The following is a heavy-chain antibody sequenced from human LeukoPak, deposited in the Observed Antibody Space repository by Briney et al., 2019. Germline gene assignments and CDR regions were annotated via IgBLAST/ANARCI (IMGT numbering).Heavy chain of an antibody. V-gene: IGHV3-7*01. CDR2: IKQDGSEK. J-gene: IGHJ4*02. CDR3: ARDLMAAAGTMGY. D-gene: IGHD6-13*01. Sequence: PGGSLRLSCTASGFPFSSYWMTWVRQAPGKGLEWVANIKQDGSEKYYVDSVKGRFTISRDNAKNSLYLQMNSLRAEDTAVYYCARDLMAAAGTMGYWGQGTLVTVSS. CDR1: GFPFSSYW.